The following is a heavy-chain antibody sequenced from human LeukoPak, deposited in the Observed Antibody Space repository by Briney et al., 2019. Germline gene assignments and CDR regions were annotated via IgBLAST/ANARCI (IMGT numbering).Heavy chain of an antibody. CDR2: IYSSGTA. Sequence: PSETLSLTCVVSGGSVHRSFWTWVRQPPGKGLEWIGRIYSSGTADYSPSLKSRLTIAIDTSKNQFSLRLASVTAADTAVYYCGRRPAVDGPIDNWGQGILVAVSS. CDR3: GRRPAVDGPIDN. V-gene: IGHV4-59*02. CDR1: GGSVHRSF. J-gene: IGHJ4*02. D-gene: IGHD3/OR15-3a*01.